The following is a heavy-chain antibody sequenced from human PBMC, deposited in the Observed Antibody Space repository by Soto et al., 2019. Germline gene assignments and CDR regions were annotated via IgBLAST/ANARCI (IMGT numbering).Heavy chain of an antibody. D-gene: IGHD2-15*01. CDR2: ISYDGSNK. CDR1: GFTFTSYA. CDR3: ARVPSSSGRAHFDY. V-gene: IGHV3-30*01. Sequence: GGSLRLSCAASGFTFTSYAMHWVRQAPGKGLEWVTVISYDGSNKYYADSVKGRFTISRDNSKNTLYLQMNSLRAEDTAVYYCARVPSSSGRAHFDYWGQGTLVTVSS. J-gene: IGHJ4*02.